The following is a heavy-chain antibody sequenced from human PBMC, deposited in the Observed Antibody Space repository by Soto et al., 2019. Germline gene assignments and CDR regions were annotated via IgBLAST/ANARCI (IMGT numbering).Heavy chain of an antibody. D-gene: IGHD2-15*01. J-gene: IGHJ5*02. CDR1: GGSFSTYA. CDR2: IIPIFDSP. Sequence: QVQLVQSGAEVKKPGSSVRVSCKASGGSFSTYAFSWVRQAPGHWLEWMGGIIPIFDSPYYAQNFQGRVTIPADRSTITIYMELSRLTPEDTAVYYCARGAECRGYCLKKFTWLDPWGEGTLVTVYS. CDR3: ARGAECRGYCLKKFTWLDP. V-gene: IGHV1-69*06.